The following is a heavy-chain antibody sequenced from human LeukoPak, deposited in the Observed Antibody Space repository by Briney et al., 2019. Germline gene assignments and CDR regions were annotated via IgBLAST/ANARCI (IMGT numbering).Heavy chain of an antibody. Sequence: GGSLRLSCAASAFTFSSYSMNWVRQAPGKGLEWVSSISSSSSYIYYADSVKGRFTISRDNAKNSLYLQMNSLRAEDTAVYYCARDSGSQWGYYDYWGQGTLVTVSS. CDR2: ISSSSSYI. D-gene: IGHD3-22*01. CDR1: AFTFSSYS. CDR3: ARDSGSQWGYYDY. J-gene: IGHJ4*02. V-gene: IGHV3-21*01.